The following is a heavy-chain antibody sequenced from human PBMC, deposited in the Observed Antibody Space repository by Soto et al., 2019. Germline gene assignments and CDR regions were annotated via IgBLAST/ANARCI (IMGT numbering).Heavy chain of an antibody. CDR3: AKHFDSGCPDC. V-gene: IGHV3-23*01. J-gene: IGHJ4*02. Sequence: PGGSLRLSCAAYGFTFISYALSWVRQAPGRGLEWVSIIGDSGGTTLYADSVKGRCTISRDNSKNTLYLQMNNLRAEDTAVYYCAKHFDSGCPDCWGQGT. CDR2: IGDSGGTT. D-gene: IGHD6-19*01. CDR1: GFTFISYA.